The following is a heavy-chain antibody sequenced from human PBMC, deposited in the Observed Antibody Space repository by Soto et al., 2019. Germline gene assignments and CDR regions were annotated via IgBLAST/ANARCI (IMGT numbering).Heavy chain of an antibody. CDR1: GFTFSSYA. D-gene: IGHD6-13*01. Sequence: GGSLRLSCAGSGFTFSSYAMSWVRQAPGKGLEWVSAISGSGGSTYDADSVKGRFTISRDNSKNTLYLQMNSLRAEDTAVYYCIAAAGADYYYYYGMDVWGQGTTVTVSS. CDR2: ISGSGGST. V-gene: IGHV3-23*01. CDR3: IAAAGADYYYYYGMDV. J-gene: IGHJ6*02.